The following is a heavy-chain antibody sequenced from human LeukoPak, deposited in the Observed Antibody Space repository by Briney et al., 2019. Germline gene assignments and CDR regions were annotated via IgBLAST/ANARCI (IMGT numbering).Heavy chain of an antibody. D-gene: IGHD3-10*01. CDR2: IYHSGST. V-gene: IGHV4-38-2*02. J-gene: IGHJ4*02. CDR1: GYSISSGYY. Sequence: PSETLSLTCTVSGYSISSGYYWGWIRQPPGKGLEWIGSIYHSGSTYYNPSLKSRVTISVDTSKNQFSLKLSSVTAADTAVYYCARDRGNVLLWFGELTHWGQGTLVTVSS. CDR3: ARDRGNVLLWFGELTH.